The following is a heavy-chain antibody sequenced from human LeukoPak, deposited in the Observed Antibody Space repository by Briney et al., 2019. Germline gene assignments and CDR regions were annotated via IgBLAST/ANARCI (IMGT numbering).Heavy chain of an antibody. J-gene: IGHJ4*02. CDR1: GGSISSGNYY. D-gene: IGHD3-22*01. V-gene: IGHV4-30-2*01. CDR3: ARGVYYDSSGYYYVWDY. CDR2: IYHSGST. Sequence: SETLSLTCTVSGGSISSGNYYWSWIRQPPGKGLEWIGYIYHSGSTYYNPSLKSRVTVSVDGSKNQFSLELSSVTAADTAVYYCARGVYYDSSGYYYVWDYWGQGTLVTVSS.